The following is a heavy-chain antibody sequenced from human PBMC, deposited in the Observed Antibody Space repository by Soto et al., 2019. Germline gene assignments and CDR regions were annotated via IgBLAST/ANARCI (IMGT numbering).Heavy chain of an antibody. CDR1: GGPFSSYT. V-gene: IGHV1-69*08. CDR2: IIPILGIA. CDR3: ARDNNYGGNSAQGY. Sequence: QVQLVQSGAEVKKPGSSVKVSCKASGGPFSSYTISWVRQAPGQGLEWMGRIIPILGIANYAQKFQGRVTITADKSTSTAYMELSSLRSEDTAVYYCARDNNYGGNSAQGYWGQGTLVTVSS. D-gene: IGHD4-17*01. J-gene: IGHJ4*02.